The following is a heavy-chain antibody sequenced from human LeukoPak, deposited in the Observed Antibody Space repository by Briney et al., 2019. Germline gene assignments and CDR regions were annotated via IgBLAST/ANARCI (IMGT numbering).Heavy chain of an antibody. D-gene: IGHD3-22*01. Sequence: SETLSLTCTVSGASISSYYWSWIRQPPGKGLEWIGYIYYCESTNYNPALKSRVTISEDTSKNQISLKLRSVTAADTAVYYCARVRGYYDSSGYDYWGQGTLVTVSS. J-gene: IGHJ4*02. V-gene: IGHV4-59*01. CDR3: ARVRGYYDSSGYDY. CDR2: IYYCEST. CDR1: GASISSYY.